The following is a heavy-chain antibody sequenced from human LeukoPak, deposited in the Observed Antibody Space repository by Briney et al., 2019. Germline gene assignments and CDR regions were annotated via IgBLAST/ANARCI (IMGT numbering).Heavy chain of an antibody. D-gene: IGHD5-18*01. CDR2: IYHSGST. J-gene: IGHJ4*02. Sequence: PSETLSLTCTVSGYSISSGYYWGWIRQPPGKGLEWIGSIYHSGSTYYNPSLKSRVTISVDTSKNQFSLKLSSVTAADTAVYYCARDSGYSYGFDYWGQETLVTVSS. V-gene: IGHV4-38-2*02. CDR1: GYSISSGYY. CDR3: ARDSGYSYGFDY.